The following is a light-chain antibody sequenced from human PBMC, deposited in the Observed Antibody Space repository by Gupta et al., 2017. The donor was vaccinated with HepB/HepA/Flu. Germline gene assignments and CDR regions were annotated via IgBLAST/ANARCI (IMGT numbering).Light chain of an antibody. Sequence: DIQLTQSPSSVSASLGDRVTITCRASQDISNWLIWYQQQPGNAPKLLIYHASTLQSGVPSRFSGSGSGTDFTLTISSLQPEDFATYYCQQTNNFPFTFGQGTQVEI. CDR1: QDISNW. J-gene: IGKJ5*01. CDR3: QQTNNFPFT. V-gene: IGKV1-12*02. CDR2: HAS.